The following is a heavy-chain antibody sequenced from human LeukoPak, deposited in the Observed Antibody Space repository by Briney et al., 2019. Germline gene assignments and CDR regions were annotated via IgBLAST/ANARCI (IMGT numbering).Heavy chain of an antibody. CDR1: GGSISSYY. Sequence: SETLSLTCTVSGGSISSYYWSWIRQPPGKGLEWIGYIYHSGSTYYNPSLKSRVTISVDRSKNQFSLKLSSVTAADTAVYYCARGGYYYDSSGPLDYWGQGTLVTVSS. V-gene: IGHV4-59*12. CDR2: IYHSGST. D-gene: IGHD3-22*01. CDR3: ARGGYYYDSSGPLDY. J-gene: IGHJ4*02.